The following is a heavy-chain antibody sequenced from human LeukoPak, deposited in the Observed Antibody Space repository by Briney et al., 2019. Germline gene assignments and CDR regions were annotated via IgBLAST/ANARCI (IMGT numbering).Heavy chain of an antibody. V-gene: IGHV4-61*02. Sequence: SETLSLTCTVSGGSITSGSYSWSWIRRPAGKGLEWIGRIYTSGSTNYNPSLKSRVTISVDTSKNQFSLKLSSVTAADTAVYYCARRNGSYLGEYYYYYYMNVWGKGTTVTISS. CDR3: ARRNGSYLGEYYYYYYMNV. CDR1: GGSITSGSYS. D-gene: IGHD1-26*01. J-gene: IGHJ6*03. CDR2: IYTSGST.